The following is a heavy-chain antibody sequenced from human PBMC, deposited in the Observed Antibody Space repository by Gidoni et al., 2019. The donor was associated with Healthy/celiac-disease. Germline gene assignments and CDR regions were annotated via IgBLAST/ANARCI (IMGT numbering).Heavy chain of an antibody. Sequence: EVQLVESGGGLVQPVGSLRLSCAASGFTFSSYWMSWVRQAPGKGLEWVANIKQDGSEKYYVDSVKGRLNISRDNAKNSLYLQMNSLRAEDTAVYYCAREYCSSTSCYFDPWGQGTLVTVSS. D-gene: IGHD2-2*01. CDR3: AREYCSSTSCYFDP. CDR2: IKQDGSEK. V-gene: IGHV3-7*01. CDR1: GFTFSSYW. J-gene: IGHJ5*02.